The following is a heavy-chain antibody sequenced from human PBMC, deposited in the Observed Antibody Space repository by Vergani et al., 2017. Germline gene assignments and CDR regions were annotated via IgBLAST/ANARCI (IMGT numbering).Heavy chain of an antibody. J-gene: IGHJ6*03. D-gene: IGHD2-2*01. V-gene: IGHV4-59*01. Sequence: QVQLQESGPGLVKPSETLSLTCTVSGGSISSYYWSWIRQPPGKGLEWIGYIYYSGSTNYNPSLKRRVTISVDTSKNQFSLKLSSVTAADTAVYYCARVGYCSSTSCYRYYYYMDVWGKGTTVTVSS. CDR2: IYYSGST. CDR3: ARVGYCSSTSCYRYYYYMDV. CDR1: GGSISSYY.